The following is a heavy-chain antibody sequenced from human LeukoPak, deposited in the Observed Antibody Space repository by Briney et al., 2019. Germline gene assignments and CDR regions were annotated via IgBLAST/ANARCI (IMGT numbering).Heavy chain of an antibody. CDR3: ARDWTYHYGSGTYYPVYFDY. Sequence: GGSLRLSCAASGFTFNTYWMSWVRQAPGKGLEWVGNIKQDGSERNYMDSVKGRFTISRDNAKNSLYLQMNSLRAEDTAVYYCARDWTYHYGSGTYYPVYFDYWGQGILVTVSS. J-gene: IGHJ4*02. CDR2: IKQDGSER. V-gene: IGHV3-7*01. D-gene: IGHD3-10*01. CDR1: GFTFNTYW.